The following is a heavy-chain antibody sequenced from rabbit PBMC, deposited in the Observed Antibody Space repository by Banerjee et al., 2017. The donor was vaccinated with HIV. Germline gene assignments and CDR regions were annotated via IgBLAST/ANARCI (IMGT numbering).Heavy chain of an antibody. V-gene: IGHV1S45*01. D-gene: IGHD4-2*01. CDR1: GFSFSSNW. CDR2: TDPGSSATI. Sequence: LEESGGGLVKPGGTLTLTCTVSGFSFSSNWICWVRQAPGKGLEWIACTDPGSSATIYYANWAKGRFTISETSSTTVTLQMSSLTAADTATYFCARDDTGAGNYFDLWGPGTLVTVS. J-gene: IGHJ4*01. CDR3: ARDDTGAGNYFDL.